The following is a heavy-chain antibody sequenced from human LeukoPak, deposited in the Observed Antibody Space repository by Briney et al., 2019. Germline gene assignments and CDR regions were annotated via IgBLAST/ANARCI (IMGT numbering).Heavy chain of an antibody. J-gene: IGHJ4*02. V-gene: IGHV3-30*01. CDR1: GFAFSTFA. D-gene: IGHD3-22*01. CDR2: ISYDGSNQ. Sequence: PGRSLRLSCPVSGFAFSTFAMHCVRQAPGKGLEWVAVISYDGSNQYYADSVKGRFTISRDNSKTTLYLQMNSLRAEDTAVYYCARWAYFHDSSGYFFDKWGQGTLVTVSS. CDR3: ARWAYFHDSSGYFFDK.